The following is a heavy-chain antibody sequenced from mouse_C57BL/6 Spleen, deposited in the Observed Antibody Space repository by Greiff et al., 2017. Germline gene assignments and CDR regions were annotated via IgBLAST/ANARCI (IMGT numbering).Heavy chain of an antibody. D-gene: IGHD2-10*02. V-gene: IGHV5-9-1*02. J-gene: IGHJ4*01. CDR2: ISSGGDYI. CDR3: TRDPPSYAMDY. Sequence: EVQLVESGEGLVKPGGSLKLSCAASGFTFSSYAMSWVRQTPEKRLEWVAYISSGGDYIYYADTVKGRFTISRDNARNTLYLQMTSLKSEDTAMYYCTRDPPSYAMDYWGQGTSVTVSS. CDR1: GFTFSSYA.